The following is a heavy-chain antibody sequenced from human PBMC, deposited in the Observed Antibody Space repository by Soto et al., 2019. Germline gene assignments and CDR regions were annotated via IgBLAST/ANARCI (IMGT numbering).Heavy chain of an antibody. J-gene: IGHJ2*01. CDR1: GFTFSSYG. CDR2: IWYDGSNK. Sequence: QVQLVESGGGVVQPGRSLRLSCAASGFTFSSYGMHWVRQAPGKGLEWVAVIWYDGSNKYYADSVKGRFTISRDNSKNTLYLQMNSLRAEDTAVYYCARDHGDSSYWYFDLWGRGTLVTVSS. V-gene: IGHV3-33*01. CDR3: ARDHGDSSYWYFDL. D-gene: IGHD4-17*01.